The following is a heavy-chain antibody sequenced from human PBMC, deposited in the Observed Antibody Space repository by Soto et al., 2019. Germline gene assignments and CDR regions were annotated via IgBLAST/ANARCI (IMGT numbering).Heavy chain of an antibody. V-gene: IGHV3-33*05. CDR2: ISYDGSNK. CDR3: ARESHSSGGSCYYSGGYYYYGMDV. D-gene: IGHD2-15*01. Sequence: GESVRISCTVAAVTFSSYGRNLVRQASGKGLEWVAVISYDGSNKYYGDSVKGRFTSCRDNFKITMFLQMNILMAVGTVAYYCARESHSSGGSCYYSGGYYYYGMDVWGQGTTVPVS. CDR1: AVTFSSYG. J-gene: IGHJ6*02.